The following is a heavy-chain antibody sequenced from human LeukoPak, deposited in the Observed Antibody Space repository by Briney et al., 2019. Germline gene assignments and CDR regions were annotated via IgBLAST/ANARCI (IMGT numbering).Heavy chain of an antibody. D-gene: IGHD6-13*01. CDR2: IYYSGST. CDR3: ARGLMMAVAGRGEFHY. Sequence: SETLSLTCIVSGGSISSYYWSWIRQPPGKGLEWIGYIYYSGSTNYNPSLKSRVTISVDTSKNQFSLKLSSVTAADTAVYYCARGLMMAVAGRGEFHYWGQGTLVTVST. V-gene: IGHV4-59*01. CDR1: GGSISSYY. J-gene: IGHJ4*02.